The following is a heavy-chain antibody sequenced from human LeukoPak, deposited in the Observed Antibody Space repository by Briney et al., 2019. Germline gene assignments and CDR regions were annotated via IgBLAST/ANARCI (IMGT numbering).Heavy chain of an antibody. CDR3: ARGWIDWNYAGGWFDP. CDR2: INPSGGST. D-gene: IGHD1-7*01. CDR1: GYTFTSYY. J-gene: IGHJ5*02. Sequence: ASVKVSCKASGYTFTSYYMHWVRQAPGQGLEWMGIINPSGGSTSYAQKFQGRVTMTRDTSTSTVYMELSSLRSKDTAVYYCARGWIDWNYAGGWFDPWGQGTLVTVSS. V-gene: IGHV1-46*01.